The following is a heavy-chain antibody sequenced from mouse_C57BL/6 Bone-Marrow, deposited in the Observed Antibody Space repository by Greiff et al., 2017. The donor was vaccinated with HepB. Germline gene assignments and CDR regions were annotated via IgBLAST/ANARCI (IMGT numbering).Heavy chain of an antibody. CDR2: IDPSDSYT. Sequence: VKLQQPGAELVMPGASVKLSCKASGYTFTSYWMHWVKQRPGQGLEWIGEIDPSDSYTNYNQKFKGKSTLTVDKSSSTAYMQLSSLTSEDSAVYYCARLETIYSNSSWFAYWGQGTLVTVSA. CDR3: ARLETIYSNSSWFAY. CDR1: GYTFTSYW. V-gene: IGHV1-69*01. J-gene: IGHJ3*01. D-gene: IGHD2-5*01.